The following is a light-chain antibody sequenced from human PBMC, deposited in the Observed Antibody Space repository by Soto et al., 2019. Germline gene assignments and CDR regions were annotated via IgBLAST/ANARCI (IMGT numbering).Light chain of an antibody. CDR2: GVS. V-gene: IGKV3-15*01. J-gene: IGKJ5*01. CDR1: QSVSSN. Sequence: EIVMTQSPATLSVSPGERATLSCRASQSVSSNLGWYQQKPGQGPRLLIYGVSTRATGIPARFSGSGSGTEFTLTISSLQSEDFAVYYCQQYDNWPITFGQGTRLEIK. CDR3: QQYDNWPIT.